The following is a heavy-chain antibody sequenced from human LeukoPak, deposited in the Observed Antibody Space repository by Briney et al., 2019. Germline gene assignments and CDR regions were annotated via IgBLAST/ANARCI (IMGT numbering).Heavy chain of an antibody. CDR2: ISSSSYI. CDR3: ARDRGLNYFDY. V-gene: IGHV3-21*01. Sequence: GGSLRLSCAASGFTFGSYSMNWVRQAPGKGLEWVSSISSSSYIYYADSVKGRFTISRDNAKNSLYLQMNSLRAEDTAVYYCARDRGLNYFDYWGQGTLVTVSS. D-gene: IGHD2-8*01. J-gene: IGHJ4*02. CDR1: GFTFGSYS.